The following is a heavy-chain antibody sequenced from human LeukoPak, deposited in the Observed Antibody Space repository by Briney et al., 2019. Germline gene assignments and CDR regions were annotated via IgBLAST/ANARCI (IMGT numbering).Heavy chain of an antibody. CDR3: ARDGGGYDY. Sequence: SETLSLTCTVSGGSISSGSYYWSWIRQPAGMGLEWIGRIYTSGSTNYNPSLKSRVTISVDASKNQFSLKLSSVTAADTAVYYCARDGGGYDYWGQGTLVTVSS. D-gene: IGHD6-25*01. J-gene: IGHJ4*02. V-gene: IGHV4-61*02. CDR2: IYTSGST. CDR1: GGSISSGSYY.